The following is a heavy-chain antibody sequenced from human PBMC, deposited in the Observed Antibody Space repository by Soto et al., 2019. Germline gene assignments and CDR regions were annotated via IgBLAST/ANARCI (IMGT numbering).Heavy chain of an antibody. D-gene: IGHD2-21*01. CDR3: AKAYCGSDNCHGGNFDV. Sequence: PGGSLILSCAASGFIFSNHAMSWVRQAPGKGLEWVSAISDSGSSTYYADSVKGRFTISRDNSRNTLYLQVNSLSAEDTAIYYCAKAYCGSDNCHGGNFDVWGRGTLVTVSS. CDR1: GFIFSNHA. V-gene: IGHV3-23*01. J-gene: IGHJ4*02. CDR2: ISDSGSST.